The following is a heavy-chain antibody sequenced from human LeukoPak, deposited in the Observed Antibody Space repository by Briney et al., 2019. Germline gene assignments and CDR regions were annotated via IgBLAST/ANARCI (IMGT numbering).Heavy chain of an antibody. Sequence: GGSLRLSCAASGLTFSSYWMHWVRQAPGKGLVWVSRINTDGSSIGYADSVKGRFTISRDNAKNTLYLQMNSLRVEDTAVYYCVRGWSDYWGQGTLVTVSS. V-gene: IGHV3-74*01. CDR3: VRGWSDY. D-gene: IGHD2-15*01. J-gene: IGHJ4*02. CDR1: GLTFSSYW. CDR2: INTDGSSI.